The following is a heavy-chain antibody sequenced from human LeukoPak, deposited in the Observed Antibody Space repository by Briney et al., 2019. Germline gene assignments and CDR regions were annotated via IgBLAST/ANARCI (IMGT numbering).Heavy chain of an antibody. V-gene: IGHV3-33*01. Sequence: GGSLRLSCAASGFTFSSYGMHWVRQAPGKGLEWVAVIRYDGSNKYYADSVKGRFTISRDNSKNTLYLQMNSLRAEDTAVYYCARDLAAAEYYFDYWGQGTLVTVSS. CDR1: GFTFSSYG. CDR3: ARDLAAAEYYFDY. J-gene: IGHJ4*02. CDR2: IRYDGSNK. D-gene: IGHD2-2*01.